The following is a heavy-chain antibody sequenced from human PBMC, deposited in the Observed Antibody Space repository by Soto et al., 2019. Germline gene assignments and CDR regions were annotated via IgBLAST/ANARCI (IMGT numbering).Heavy chain of an antibody. D-gene: IGHD2-8*01. Sequence: GGSLRLSCAASGFTFSDYYMSWIRQAPGKGLEWVSYISSSSSNTNYADSVKGRFTISRDNAKNSLYLQMNSLRAEDTAVYYCARTPDCTNGVCSAGFDYWGQGTLVTAPQ. CDR1: GFTFSDYY. V-gene: IGHV3-11*06. J-gene: IGHJ4*02. CDR2: ISSSSSNT. CDR3: ARTPDCTNGVCSAGFDY.